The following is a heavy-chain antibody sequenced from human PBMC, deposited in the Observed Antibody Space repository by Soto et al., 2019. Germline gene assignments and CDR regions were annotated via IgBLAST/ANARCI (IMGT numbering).Heavy chain of an antibody. D-gene: IGHD5-18*01. CDR2: IYWNDDK. V-gene: IGHV2-5*01. J-gene: IGHJ3*02. CDR3: AHSLDTATVGNAFDI. CDR1: GFSLSTSGVG. Sequence: VGTLVNPTQTLTMTCTFSGFSLSTSGVGVGWIRQPPGKALEWLALIYWNDDKRYSPSLKSRLTITRDTSKNQVVLTMTNMDPLETATYYCAHSLDTATVGNAFDIWGQGTMVTVSS.